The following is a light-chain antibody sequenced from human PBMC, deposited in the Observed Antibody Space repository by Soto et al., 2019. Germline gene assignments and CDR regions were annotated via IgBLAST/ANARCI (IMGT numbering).Light chain of an antibody. V-gene: IGKV3-15*01. CDR3: QQYNNWPPIT. CDR1: QSVSSN. J-gene: IGKJ5*01. CDR2: AAS. Sequence: EIVMTQSPATLSVSPGERATLSCRASQSVSSNLAWYQQKPGKAPRLLIYAASTRVTGIPARFSGSGSGTEFTLTISSRQSEDYAVYYCQQYNNWPPITFGQGTRLEIK.